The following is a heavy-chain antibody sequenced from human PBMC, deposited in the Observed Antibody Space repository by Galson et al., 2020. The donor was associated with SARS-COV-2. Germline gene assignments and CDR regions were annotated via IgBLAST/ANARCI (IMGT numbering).Heavy chain of an antibody. CDR1: GGSISSGGYY. J-gene: IGHJ5*02. D-gene: IGHD3-10*01. CDR2: IYYSGST. CDR3: AGAVRGVIIKGFDWFDP. V-gene: IGHV4-31*03. Sequence: SETLSLTCTVSGGSISSGGYYWSWIRQHPGKGLEWLGYIYYSGSTYDNPSLKSRVTISVDTSKNQFSLKLSSVTAADTAVYYCAGAVRGVIIKGFDWFDPWGQGTLVTVSS.